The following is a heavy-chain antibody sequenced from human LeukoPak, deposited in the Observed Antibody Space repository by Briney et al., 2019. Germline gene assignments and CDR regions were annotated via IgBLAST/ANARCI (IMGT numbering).Heavy chain of an antibody. CDR2: INAGNDNT. J-gene: IGHJ6*02. CDR3: ASPIELRFLEWPHPMDV. D-gene: IGHD3-3*01. CDR1: GYTFASYA. Sequence: VASVKVSCKASGYTFASYAMHWVRQAPGQGLEWMGWINAGNDNTEYSQKFQGRVTMTRDTSTSTVYMELSSLRSEDTAVYYCASPIELRFLEWPHPMDVWGQGTTVTVSS. V-gene: IGHV1-3*01.